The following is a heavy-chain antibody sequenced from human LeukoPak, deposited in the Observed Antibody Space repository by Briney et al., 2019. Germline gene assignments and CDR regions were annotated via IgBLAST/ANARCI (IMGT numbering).Heavy chain of an antibody. CDR2: IYSGGST. CDR3: ARYLWGFYYDSSGRYAFDI. J-gene: IGHJ3*02. V-gene: IGHV4-39*07. CDR1: GGSISSSSYY. Sequence: SETLSLTCTVSGGSISSSSYYWGWIRQPPGKGLEWIGSIYSGGSTYYNPSLKSRVIISVDTSKNQFSLNLSSVTAADTAVYYCARYLWGFYYDSSGRYAFDIWGQGTMVTVSS. D-gene: IGHD3-22*01.